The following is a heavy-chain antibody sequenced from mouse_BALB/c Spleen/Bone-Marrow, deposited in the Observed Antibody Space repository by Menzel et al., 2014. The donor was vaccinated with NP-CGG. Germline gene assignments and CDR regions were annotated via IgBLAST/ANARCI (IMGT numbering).Heavy chain of an antibody. CDR1: GFTFSNXW. J-gene: IGHJ3*01. V-gene: IGHV6-6*02. CDR2: IRLKSNNYAT. CDR3: TTGFAY. Sequence: LVESGGGLVQPGGSMKLSCVASGFTFSNXWXNWVXQSPXXGXXWVXXIRLKSNNYATHYAESVKGRFTISRDDSKSIVYLQMNNLRAEDTGIYYCTTGFAYWGQGTLVTVSA.